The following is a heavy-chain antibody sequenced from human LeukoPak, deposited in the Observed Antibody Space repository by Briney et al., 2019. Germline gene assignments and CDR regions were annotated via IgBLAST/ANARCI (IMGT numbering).Heavy chain of an antibody. CDR3: ELVVYYYGSGSYSPFDY. CDR1: RFIFSSYG. J-gene: IGHJ4*02. D-gene: IGHD3-10*01. CDR2: ISYDGSNK. V-gene: IGHV3-30*03. Sequence: PGRSLRLSCAASRFIFSSYGMHWLRQAPGKGLEWVAVISYDGSNKHYADSVKGRFTISRDNSKNTLYLQMNSLRAEDTAVYCCELVVYYYGSGSYSPFDYWGQGTLVTVSS.